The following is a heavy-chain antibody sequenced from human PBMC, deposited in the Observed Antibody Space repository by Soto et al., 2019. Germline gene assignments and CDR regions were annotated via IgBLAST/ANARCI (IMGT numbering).Heavy chain of an antibody. CDR2: IYSSGST. CDR3: ARGDFYDSGGYYRRTPFDH. D-gene: IGHD3-22*01. CDR1: GASIKGDSTGSYY. J-gene: IGHJ4*02. V-gene: IGHV4-61*03. Sequence: PSETLSLTCSVSGASIKGDSTGSYYWSWIRQPPGKGLEWIGYIYSSGSTNYNPSVKGRFTISVDTSKNHFSLRLSSATAADTAVYYCARGDFYDSGGYYRRTPFDHWGQGALVTVSS.